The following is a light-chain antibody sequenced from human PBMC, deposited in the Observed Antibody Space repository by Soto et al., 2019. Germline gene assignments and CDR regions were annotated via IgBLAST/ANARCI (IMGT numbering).Light chain of an antibody. Sequence: EIVLTQSPGTLSLSPGERATLSCRASQSISSVYLAWYQQKPGQAPRLLIYGASTRATGIPDRFSGSGSGTDFTITISRMEPEDFAVYYCQQYGSSRSYTFGQGTNVELK. CDR1: QSISSVY. J-gene: IGKJ2*01. V-gene: IGKV3-20*01. CDR3: QQYGSSRSYT. CDR2: GAS.